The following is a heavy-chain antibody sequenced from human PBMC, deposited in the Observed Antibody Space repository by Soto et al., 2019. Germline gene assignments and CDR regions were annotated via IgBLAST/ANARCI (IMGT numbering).Heavy chain of an antibody. J-gene: IGHJ3*02. CDR1: GGSFSGYY. D-gene: IGHD3-22*01. V-gene: IGHV4-34*01. Sequence: PSETLSLTCAVYGGSFSGYYWSWIRQPPGKGLEWIGEINHSGSTNYNPSLKSRVTISVDTSKNQFSLKLSSVTAADTAVYYCARAPLYYYDSNGYYLGSANAFDIWGQGTMVTVSS. CDR2: INHSGST. CDR3: ARAPLYYYDSNGYYLGSANAFDI.